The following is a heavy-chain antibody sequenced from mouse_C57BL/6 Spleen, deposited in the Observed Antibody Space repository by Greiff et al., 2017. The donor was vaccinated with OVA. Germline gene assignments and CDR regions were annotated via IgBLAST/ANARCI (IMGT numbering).Heavy chain of an antibody. CDR1: GFTFSDCY. CDR3: ARDAVVATGAMDY. J-gene: IGHJ4*01. D-gene: IGHD1-1*01. Sequence: EVQLVESEGGLVQPGSSMKLSCTASGFTFSDCYMAWVRQVPEKGLEWVANINYDGSSTYYLDSLKSRFIISRDNAKNILYLQMSSLKSEDTATYYCARDAVVATGAMDYWGQGTSVTVSS. CDR2: INYDGSST. V-gene: IGHV5-16*01.